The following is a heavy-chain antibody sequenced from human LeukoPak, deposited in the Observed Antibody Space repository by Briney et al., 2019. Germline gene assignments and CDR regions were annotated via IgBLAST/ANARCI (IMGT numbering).Heavy chain of an antibody. CDR3: ARGGAQGMDV. V-gene: IGHV3-11*01. D-gene: IGHD1-26*01. Sequence: GGSLRLSCAASGFSFSGYYMTWIRQAPGKGLEWVSYISGDGNTIDYADAVKGRFTISRDNAKNSLYLQMNSLRAEDTALYYCARGGAQGMDVWGQGTTVTVS. J-gene: IGHJ6*02. CDR2: ISGDGNTI. CDR1: GFSFSGYY.